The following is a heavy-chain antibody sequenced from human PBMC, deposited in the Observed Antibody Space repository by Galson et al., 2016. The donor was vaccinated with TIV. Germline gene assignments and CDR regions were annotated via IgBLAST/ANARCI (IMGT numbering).Heavy chain of an antibody. CDR1: GYSISSGYY. CDR2: ISYSGST. J-gene: IGHJ4*02. Sequence: ETLSLTCAVSGYSISSGYYWGWIRQSPRKGLEWIATISYSGSTYYNPSLESRAILSLDTSNNHFSLSLGSATAADPAVYYCARVATYGSGSYQWNFESWGQGILVSASS. V-gene: IGHV4-38-2*01. D-gene: IGHD3-10*01. CDR3: ARVATYGSGSYQWNFES.